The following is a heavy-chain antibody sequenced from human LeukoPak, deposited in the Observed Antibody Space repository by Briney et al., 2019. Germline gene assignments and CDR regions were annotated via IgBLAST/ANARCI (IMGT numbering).Heavy chain of an antibody. CDR2: IWYDGSNK. CDR3: ARESSPSYYDSSGYYSGLDY. Sequence: GGSLRLSCAVSGFTFSSYGMHWVRQAPGKGLEWVAVIWYDGSNKYYADSVKGRFTISRDNSKNTLYLQMNSLRAEDTAVYYCARESSPSYYDSSGYYSGLDYWGQGTLVTVSS. CDR1: GFTFSSYG. V-gene: IGHV3-33*01. J-gene: IGHJ4*02. D-gene: IGHD3-22*01.